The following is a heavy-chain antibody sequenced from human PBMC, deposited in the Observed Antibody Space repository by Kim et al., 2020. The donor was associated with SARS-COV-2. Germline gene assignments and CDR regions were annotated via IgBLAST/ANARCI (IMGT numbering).Heavy chain of an antibody. D-gene: IGHD5-18*01. J-gene: IGHJ4*02. V-gene: IGHV4-31*02. Sequence: SLKSRVTISVDTSKNQFSLKLSSVTAADTAVYYCARDVPLGYSYGDYFDYWGQGTLVTVSS. CDR3: ARDVPLGYSYGDYFDY.